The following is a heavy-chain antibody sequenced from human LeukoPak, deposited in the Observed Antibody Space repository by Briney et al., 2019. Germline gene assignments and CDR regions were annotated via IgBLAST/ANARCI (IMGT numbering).Heavy chain of an antibody. Sequence: GGSLRLSCAVSGVSFSSYWRSWVRQAPGKGLEWVANIKQDGSEKYYVGSVKGRFTISRDNAKNSLYLQRNSLRGEARTAYYCARGVDSSTGLINYWGQGTLVTVSS. V-gene: IGHV3-7*01. CDR1: GVSFSSYW. J-gene: IGHJ4*02. D-gene: IGHD6-6*01. CDR3: ARGVDSSTGLINY. CDR2: IKQDGSEK.